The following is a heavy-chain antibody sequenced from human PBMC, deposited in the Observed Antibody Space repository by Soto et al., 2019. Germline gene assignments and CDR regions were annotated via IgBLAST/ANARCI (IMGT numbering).Heavy chain of an antibody. J-gene: IGHJ1*01. D-gene: IGHD1-7*01. CDR1: GAYVSDFS. CDR2: ITVNGIT. V-gene: IGHV4-4*07. Sequence: QVQQLESGPGLVKPWDTLSLTCTVSGAYVSDFSWSWIRQPAGKGLEWIGRITVNGITQYTPSFRRGVSLCKETCRRQCSLNILTAPAAGTALYNCARESVENCTYKSHWGQGAPFTVSS. CDR3: ARESVENCTYKSH.